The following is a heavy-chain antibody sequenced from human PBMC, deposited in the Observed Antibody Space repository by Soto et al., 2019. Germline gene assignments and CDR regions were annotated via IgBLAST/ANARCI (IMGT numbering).Heavy chain of an antibody. V-gene: IGHV3-49*03. D-gene: IGHD2-15*01. CDR1: GFTFGDYA. J-gene: IGHJ6*03. CDR3: TRGLRDCSGGSCYSLSEYYYYMDV. CDR2: IRSKAYGGTT. Sequence: GGSLRLSCTASGFTFGDYAMSWFRQAPGKGLEWVGFIRSKAYGGTTEYAASVKGRFTISRDDSKSIAYLQMNSLKTEDTAVYYCTRGLRDCSGGSCYSLSEYYYYMDVWGKGTTVTVSS.